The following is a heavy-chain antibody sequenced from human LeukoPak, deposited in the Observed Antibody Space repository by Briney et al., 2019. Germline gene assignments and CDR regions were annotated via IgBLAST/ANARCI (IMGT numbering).Heavy chain of an antibody. CDR1: GYTFTSYA. CDR2: INAGNGNT. J-gene: IGHJ4*02. V-gene: IGHV1-3*01. CDR3: ARVRHSSGWYDY. Sequence: ASVKVSCKASGYTFTSYAMHWVRQAPGQRLEWMGWINAGNGNTKYSQEFQGRVTITRDTSASTAYMELSSLRSEDTAVYYCARVRHSSGWYDYWGQGTLVTVSS. D-gene: IGHD6-19*01.